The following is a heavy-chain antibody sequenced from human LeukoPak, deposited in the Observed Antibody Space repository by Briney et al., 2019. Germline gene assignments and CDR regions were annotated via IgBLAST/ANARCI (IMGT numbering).Heavy chain of an antibody. CDR2: ISSSSSYI. D-gene: IGHD4-23*01. Sequence: GGSLRLSCAASGFTFSSYSMNWVRQAPGKGLEWVSSISSSSSYIYYADSVKGRFTISRDNAKNSLSLQMNSLRAEDTALYYWARGPYGGNGVFDPWGQGTLVTVSS. CDR3: ARGPYGGNGVFDP. J-gene: IGHJ5*02. CDR1: GFTFSSYS. V-gene: IGHV3-21*04.